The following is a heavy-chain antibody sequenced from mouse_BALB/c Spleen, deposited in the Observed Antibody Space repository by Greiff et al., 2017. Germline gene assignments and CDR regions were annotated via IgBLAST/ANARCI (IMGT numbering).Heavy chain of an antibody. CDR3: ARCGYYLYFDV. CDR1: GYSITSGYY. CDR2: ISYDGSN. Sequence: EVKLMESGPGLVKPAQSLSLTCSVTGYSITSGYYWNWIRQYPGNKLEWMGYISYDGSNNYNPSLKNRITITRDTSKNQFFLKLNSVTTEDTATYYCARCGYYLYFDVWGAGTTVTVSS. J-gene: IGHJ1*01. V-gene: IGHV3-6*02. D-gene: IGHD2-3*01.